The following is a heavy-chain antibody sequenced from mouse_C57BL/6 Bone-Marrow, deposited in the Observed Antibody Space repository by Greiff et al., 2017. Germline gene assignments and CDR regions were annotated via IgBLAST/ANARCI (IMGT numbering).Heavy chain of an antibody. Sequence: QVQLKQSGAELARPGASVKLSCKASGYTFTSYGISWVKQRTGQGLEWIGEIYPRSGNTYYNEKFKGKATLTADKSSSTAYMELRSLTSEDSAVYFCARTGLGLRRAYWGQGTLVTVSA. V-gene: IGHV1-81*01. CDR3: ARTGLGLRRAY. D-gene: IGHD2-4*01. J-gene: IGHJ3*01. CDR2: IYPRSGNT. CDR1: GYTFTSYG.